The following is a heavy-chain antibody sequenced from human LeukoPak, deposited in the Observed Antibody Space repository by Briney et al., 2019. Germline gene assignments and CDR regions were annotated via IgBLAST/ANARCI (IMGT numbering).Heavy chain of an antibody. J-gene: IGHJ4*02. D-gene: IGHD1-26*01. V-gene: IGHV3-53*01. CDR2: IYSGGST. Sequence: GGSLRLSCAASGFTFSDYYMSWIRQAPGKGLEWVSVIYSGGSTYYADSVKGRFTISRDNSKNTLYLQMNSLRAEDTAVYYCARGGSYFFPHDYWGQGTLVTVSS. CDR1: GFTFSDYY. CDR3: ARGGSYFFPHDY.